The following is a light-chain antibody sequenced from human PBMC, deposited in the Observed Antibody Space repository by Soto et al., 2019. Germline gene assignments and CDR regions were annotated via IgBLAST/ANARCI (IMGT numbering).Light chain of an antibody. CDR2: GAS. J-gene: IGKJ1*01. CDR3: QQRSGWPRT. CDR1: QTVSTN. Sequence: EIVMTQSPATLAASPGERVTLSCRASQTVSTNLAWYQQKRGQAPRLLIYGASTRATDFPARFSGSGSGTEFTLTISSLQSEDFALYYCQQRSGWPRTFGQGTKVEIK. V-gene: IGKV3-15*01.